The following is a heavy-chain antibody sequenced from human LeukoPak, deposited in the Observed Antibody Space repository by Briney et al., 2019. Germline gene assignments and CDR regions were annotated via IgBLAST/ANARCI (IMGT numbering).Heavy chain of an antibody. CDR1: GGSFSGYY. D-gene: IGHD6-6*01. CDR3: ARDGSIAARGYYYMDV. Sequence: SETLSLTCAVYGGSFSGYYWSWIRQPPGKGLEWIGEINHSESTNYNPSLKSRVTISVDTSKNQFSLKLSSVTAADTAVYYCARDGSIAARGYYYMDVWGKGTTVTVSS. V-gene: IGHV4-34*01. J-gene: IGHJ6*03. CDR2: INHSEST.